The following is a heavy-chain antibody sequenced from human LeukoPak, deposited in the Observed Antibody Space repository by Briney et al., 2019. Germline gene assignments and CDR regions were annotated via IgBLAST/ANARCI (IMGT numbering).Heavy chain of an antibody. Sequence: KSSETLSLTCTVSGGSISSYYWSWIRQPAGKGLEWIGRIYTSGSTNYNPSLKSRVTMSVDTSKNQFSLKLSPVTAADTAVYYCARRNRIAAAGGKYFQHWGQGTLVTVSS. J-gene: IGHJ1*01. CDR1: GGSISSYY. CDR2: IYTSGST. V-gene: IGHV4-4*07. D-gene: IGHD6-13*01. CDR3: ARRNRIAAAGGKYFQH.